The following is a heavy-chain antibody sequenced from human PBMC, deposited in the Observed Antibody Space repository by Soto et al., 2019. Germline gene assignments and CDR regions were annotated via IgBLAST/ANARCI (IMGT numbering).Heavy chain of an antibody. CDR1: GYTFTSYY. Sequence: QVQLMQSGAEVKKPGASVKVSCKASGYTFTSYYIHWVRQAPGQGLEWMGIIKPSGGSASYARKFQRRVAMTRDTSTSTVYMEVSSLASEDTAVYYCARDPNLSLTYHYYGMDVWGQGTTVTVSS. CDR2: IKPSGGSA. J-gene: IGHJ6*02. CDR3: ARDPNLSLTYHYYGMDV. V-gene: IGHV1-46*01.